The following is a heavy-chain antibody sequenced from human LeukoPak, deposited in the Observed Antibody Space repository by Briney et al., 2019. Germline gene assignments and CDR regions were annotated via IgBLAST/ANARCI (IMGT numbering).Heavy chain of an antibody. CDR3: AKSSGGYYDILTGSYHFDY. J-gene: IGHJ4*02. CDR1: GYSFTSYG. V-gene: IGHV1-18*01. Sequence: ASVKVSCKASGYSFTSYGISWVRQAPGQGPEWMGWISAYNGNTNYAQKFQGRVTMTTDTSTTTAYMELRSLRSDDTAVYYCAKSSGGYYDILTGSYHFDYWGQGTLVTVSS. CDR2: ISAYNGNT. D-gene: IGHD3-9*01.